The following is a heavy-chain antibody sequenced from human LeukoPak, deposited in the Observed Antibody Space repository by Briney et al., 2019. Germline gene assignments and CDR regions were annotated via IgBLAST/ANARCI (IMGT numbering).Heavy chain of an antibody. CDR2: IYYSGSS. V-gene: IGHV4-39*01. J-gene: IGHJ6*03. CDR1: GGSISSSSHY. Sequence: SETLSLTCAVSGGSISSSSHYWGWIRQAPGKRLECIGTIYYSGSSYYTPSLEGRVTTSVDTSKNEFSLRLSSVTAADTAVYYCARLPAITTYYYYYIDVWGKGTMVTVSS. D-gene: IGHD5-12*01. CDR3: ARLPAITTYYYYYIDV.